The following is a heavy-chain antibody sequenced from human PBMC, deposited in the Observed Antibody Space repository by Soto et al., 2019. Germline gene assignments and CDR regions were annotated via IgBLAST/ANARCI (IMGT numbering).Heavy chain of an antibody. Sequence: QVQLVESGGGVVQPGGSLRLSCAASGFTFSNYILHWVRHAPGKGLGWVAMILHDGNNSYYADSVKGRFTISRDTPKSTLYLQVDSLRTEDTAVYYCARDDVHGSYCDLGYWGQGTLVTVSS. CDR2: ILHDGNNS. CDR3: ARDDVHGSYCDLGY. V-gene: IGHV3-30-3*01. CDR1: GFTFSNYI. D-gene: IGHD3-10*01. J-gene: IGHJ4*02.